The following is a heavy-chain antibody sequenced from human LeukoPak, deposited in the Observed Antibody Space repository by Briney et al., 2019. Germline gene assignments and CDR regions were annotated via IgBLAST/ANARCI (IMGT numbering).Heavy chain of an antibody. CDR1: GGPLHNCSYY. CDR2: FYYRGST. CDR3: ARHGEAYYGDYMGHNWFDP. V-gene: IGHV4-39*01. D-gene: IGHD4-17*01. Sequence: SETLSLTCTVSGGPLHNCSYYLGWVPPPPGKGLEWIGRFYYRGSTYYNPSLKSRVTISVDTSKNQFSLKLSPVTAADTAVYYCARHGEAYYGDYMGHNWFDPWGQGTLVTVSS. J-gene: IGHJ5*02.